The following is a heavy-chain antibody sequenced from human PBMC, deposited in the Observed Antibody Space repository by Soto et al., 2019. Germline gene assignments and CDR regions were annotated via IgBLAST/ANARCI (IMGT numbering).Heavy chain of an antibody. CDR2: IHYSGRT. D-gene: IGHD3-22*01. CDR1: GGSITSGAYY. J-gene: IGHJ5*02. V-gene: IGHV4-31*11. Sequence: TLSLTCAVSGGSITSGAYYWTLLRQHPGKGLEWIAYIHYSGRTYYNPSLKSRVTISVDTSNNQFSLKLSSVTAADTAVYYCARYYFDSSGYSNWFDHWGQGTLVTVSS. CDR3: ARYYFDSSGYSNWFDH.